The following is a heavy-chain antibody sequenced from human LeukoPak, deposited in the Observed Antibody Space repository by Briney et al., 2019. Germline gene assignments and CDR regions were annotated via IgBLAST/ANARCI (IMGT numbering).Heavy chain of an antibody. J-gene: IGHJ4*02. CDR3: ARDPRDYGGNPPLY. D-gene: IGHD4-23*01. Sequence: GGSLRLSCAASGFTFSSYGMHWVRQAPGKGLEWVAVVSYDGSNKDCANSVKGRFTISRDNSKSTLYLQMNSLRPEDTAVYYCARDPRDYGGNPPLYWGQGTLVTVSS. V-gene: IGHV3-30*03. CDR1: GFTFSSYG. CDR2: VSYDGSNK.